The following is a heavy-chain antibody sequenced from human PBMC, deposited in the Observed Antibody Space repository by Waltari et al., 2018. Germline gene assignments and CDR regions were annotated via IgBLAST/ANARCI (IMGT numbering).Heavy chain of an antibody. CDR3: ARDLGDSGDWYFDL. D-gene: IGHD2-21*02. CDR1: GGTFSSYA. V-gene: IGHV1-69*05. J-gene: IGHJ2*01. Sequence: QVQLVQSGAEVKKPGSSVKVSCKASGGTFSSYAISWVRQAPGQGLEWMGGTIPIFGTANYAQKFQGRVTITTDESTSTAYMELSSLRSEDTAVYYCARDLGDSGDWYFDLWGRGTLVTVSS. CDR2: TIPIFGTA.